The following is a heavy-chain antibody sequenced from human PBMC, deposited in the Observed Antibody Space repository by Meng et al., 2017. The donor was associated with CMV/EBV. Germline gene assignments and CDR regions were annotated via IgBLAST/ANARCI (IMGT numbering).Heavy chain of an antibody. CDR1: GGSISSYY. Sequence: LRPSCTVSGGSISSYYWSWIRQPPGKGLEWIGYTYYSGSTNYNPTLKSRVTVSVDTTKHQFSLRLSSVAAADSPVYYCTRDHGDYWFDPWGQGTLVTVSS. CDR3: TRDHGDYWFDP. D-gene: IGHD7-27*01. CDR2: TYYSGST. V-gene: IGHV4-59*01. J-gene: IGHJ5*02.